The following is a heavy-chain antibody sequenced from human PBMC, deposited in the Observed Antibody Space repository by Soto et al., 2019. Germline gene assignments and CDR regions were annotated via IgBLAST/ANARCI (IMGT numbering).Heavy chain of an antibody. J-gene: IGHJ4*02. D-gene: IGHD2-21*02. CDR2: IYYSGST. Sequence: PSETRSLTCRFSGGSVSIGSYYWLWIRQPPGRGLEWIGYIYYSGSTNYNPSLKSRVTISVDTSKNQFSLKLSSVTAADTAVYYCARTSRRSVTPYFDYWGQGTLVTVSS. CDR3: ARTSRRSVTPYFDY. CDR1: GGSVSIGSYY. V-gene: IGHV4-61*01.